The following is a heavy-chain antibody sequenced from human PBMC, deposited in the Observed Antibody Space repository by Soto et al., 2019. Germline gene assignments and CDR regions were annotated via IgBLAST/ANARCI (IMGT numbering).Heavy chain of an antibody. CDR3: ARGLTKETYYDFWSGYYKGPRYYYYYGMGV. J-gene: IGHJ6*02. CDR2: INHSGST. CDR1: GGSFSGYY. Sequence: SETLSLTCAVYGGSFSGYYWSWIRQPPGKGLEWIGEINHSGSTNYNPSLKSRVTISVDTSKNQFSLKLSSVTAADTAVYYCARGLTKETYYDFWSGYYKGPRYYYYYGMGVWGQGTTVTVSS. D-gene: IGHD3-3*01. V-gene: IGHV4-34*01.